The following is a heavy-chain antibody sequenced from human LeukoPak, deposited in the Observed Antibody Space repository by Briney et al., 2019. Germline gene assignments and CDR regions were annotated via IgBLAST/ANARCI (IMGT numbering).Heavy chain of an antibody. CDR2: INHSGST. CDR3: ARLGYYGSGSRGY. CDR1: GGSFSGYY. D-gene: IGHD3-10*01. Sequence: SETLSLTCAVYGGSFSGYYWSWIRQPPGKGLEWIGEINHSGSTNYNPSLKSRVTISVDTSKNQFSLKLSSVTAADTAVYYCARLGYYGSGSRGYWGQGTLVTVSS. V-gene: IGHV4-34*01. J-gene: IGHJ4*02.